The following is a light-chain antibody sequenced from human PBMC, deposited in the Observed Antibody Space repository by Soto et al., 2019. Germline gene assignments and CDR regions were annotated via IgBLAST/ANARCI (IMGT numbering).Light chain of an antibody. CDR3: QQYGDSPRT. Sequence: EIVLTQSPGTLSLSPGESATLSCRASRSLDSGQLAWYQQKVGRAPRLLIHDAFMRATGIPDRFSGSGSGTDFTLTIARLEPEDFAVYYCQQYGDSPRTFGQGTRLEIK. CDR1: RSLDSGQ. J-gene: IGKJ5*01. CDR2: DAF. V-gene: IGKV3-20*01.